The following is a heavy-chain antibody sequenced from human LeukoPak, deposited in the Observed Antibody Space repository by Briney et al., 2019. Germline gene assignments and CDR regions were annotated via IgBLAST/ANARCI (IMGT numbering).Heavy chain of an antibody. V-gene: IGHV3-30-3*01. CDR3: ARDLWYGYDYHGIFGY. Sequence: GGSLRLSCAASGFTFSSYAMHWVRQTPGKGLEWVTLISYDGSNKYYADSVKGRFTISRDNSRNTLYLQMNSLRAEDTAVYYCARDLWYGYDYHGIFGYWGQGTLVTVSS. D-gene: IGHD5-12*01. CDR1: GFTFSSYA. J-gene: IGHJ4*02. CDR2: ISYDGSNK.